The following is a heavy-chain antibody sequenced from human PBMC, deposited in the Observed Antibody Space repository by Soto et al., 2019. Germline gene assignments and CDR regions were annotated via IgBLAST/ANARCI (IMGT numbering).Heavy chain of an antibody. V-gene: IGHV1-69*01. D-gene: IGHD5-18*01. CDR3: ARGPYENSYGYFSPGNFDY. Sequence: SVKGYCKTSGYTFVDYFIHWVRQAPGQGLEWMGGIIPIFGTANYAQKFQGRVTITADESTSTAYMELSSLRSEDTAVYYCARGPYENSYGYFSPGNFDYWGQGTLVTVSS. CDR2: IIPIFGTA. CDR1: GYTFVDYF. J-gene: IGHJ4*02.